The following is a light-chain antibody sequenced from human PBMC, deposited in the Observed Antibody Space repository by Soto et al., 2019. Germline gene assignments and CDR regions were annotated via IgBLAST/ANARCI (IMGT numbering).Light chain of an antibody. CDR2: SNN. V-gene: IGLV1-44*01. CDR3: AAWDDSLNGV. J-gene: IGLJ3*02. Sequence: QSVLTQPPSASGTPGQRVTISCSGSSSNIGSNTVNWYQQLPGTAPKLLIYSNNQRPSGVPDRFSGSTSGTSASLAISGLQSEDEADYYCAAWDDSLNGVFGGGTKLTVL. CDR1: SSNIGSNT.